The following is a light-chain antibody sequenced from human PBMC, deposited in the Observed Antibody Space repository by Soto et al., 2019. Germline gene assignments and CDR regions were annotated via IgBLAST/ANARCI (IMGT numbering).Light chain of an antibody. CDR1: QSVSSNY. Sequence: EIVVTQSPGNLSLSAGERANLSCRSSQSVSSNYLAWYQQKPGQAPRLLIYDASNRATGIPARFSGSGSGTDFTLTISSLEPEDFAVYYCQQRTHSPLTVGGVTQVENK. V-gene: IGKV3D-20*02. CDR3: QQRTHSPLT. CDR2: DAS. J-gene: IGKJ4*01.